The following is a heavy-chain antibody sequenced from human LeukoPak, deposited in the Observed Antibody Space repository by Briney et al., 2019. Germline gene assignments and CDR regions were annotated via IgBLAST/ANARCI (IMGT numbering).Heavy chain of an antibody. D-gene: IGHD1-26*01. Sequence: PGGSLRLSCAASGFTFDDYAMHWVRQAPGKGLEWVSGISWNSGSIGYADSVKGRFTISRDNAKNSLYLQMNSLRAEDTALYYCARARGSSGPPPHDAFDIWGQGTMVTVSS. J-gene: IGHJ3*02. CDR3: ARARGSSGPPPHDAFDI. CDR2: ISWNSGSI. V-gene: IGHV3-9*01. CDR1: GFTFDDYA.